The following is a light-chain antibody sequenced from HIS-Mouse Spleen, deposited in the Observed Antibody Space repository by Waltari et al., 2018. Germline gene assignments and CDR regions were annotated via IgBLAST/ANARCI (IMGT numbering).Light chain of an antibody. J-gene: IGLJ2*01. Sequence: QSALTQPASVSGSPGQPITISCTGTSLDVGSYNLVSWYQQHPGKAPKLMIYEGSKRPSGVSNRFSGSKSGNTASLTISGLQAEDEADYYCCSYAGSSTVVFGGGTKLTVL. V-gene: IGLV2-23*01. CDR1: SLDVGSYNL. CDR3: CSYAGSSTVV. CDR2: EGS.